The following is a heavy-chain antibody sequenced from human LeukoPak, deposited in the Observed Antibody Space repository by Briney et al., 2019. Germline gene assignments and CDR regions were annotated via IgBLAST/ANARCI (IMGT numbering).Heavy chain of an antibody. V-gene: IGHV3-30*18. J-gene: IGHJ4*02. CDR3: AKEESSWLGHNFDY. CDR2: ISYDGSNK. Sequence: GGSLRLSCAASGFTFSSYAMSWVRQAPGKGLEWVAVISYDGSNKYYADSVKGRFTISRDNSKNTLYLQMNSLRAEDTAVYYCAKEESSWLGHNFDYWGQGTLVTVSS. D-gene: IGHD6-19*01. CDR1: GFTFSSYA.